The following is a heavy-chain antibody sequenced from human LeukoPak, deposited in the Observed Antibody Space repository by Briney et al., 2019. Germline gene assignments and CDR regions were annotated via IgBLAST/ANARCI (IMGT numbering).Heavy chain of an antibody. J-gene: IGHJ4*02. V-gene: IGHV3-23*01. CDR2: IGSDNKP. CDR1: GFTFSAYA. D-gene: IGHD3-16*01. Sequence: GGSLRLSCEASGFTFSAYAMTWVRQAPGKGLEWVSSIGSDNKPHYSESVKGRFAISRDNSKSMLFLQLNSLRAEDTAVYYCARDLLDDYSLDYWGQGNLVTVSS. CDR3: ARDLLDDYSLDY.